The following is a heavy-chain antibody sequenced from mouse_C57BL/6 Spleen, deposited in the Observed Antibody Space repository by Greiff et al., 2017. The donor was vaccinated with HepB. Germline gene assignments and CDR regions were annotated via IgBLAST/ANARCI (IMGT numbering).Heavy chain of an antibody. Sequence: VQLKQSGPELVKPGASVKISCKASGYTFTDYYMNWVKQSHGKSLEWIGDINPNNGGTSYNQKFKGKATLTVDKSSSTAYMELRSLPSEDSAVYYCARSRGWLSPFDYWGQGTTLTVSS. CDR3: ARSRGWLSPFDY. J-gene: IGHJ2*01. D-gene: IGHD2-3*01. CDR1: GYTFTDYY. V-gene: IGHV1-26*01. CDR2: INPNNGGT.